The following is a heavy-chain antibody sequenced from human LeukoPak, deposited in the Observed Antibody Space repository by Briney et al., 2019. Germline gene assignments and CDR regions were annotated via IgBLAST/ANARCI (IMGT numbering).Heavy chain of an antibody. CDR3: AKTFAKVTAIPRYFQH. CDR1: GFTFKNFA. Sequence: GGSLRLSCAASGFTFKNFAMSWVRQAPGKGLEWVSAISGSGGSTYYADSVKGRFTISRDNSKNTLYLQMNSLRAEDTAVYYCAKTFAKVTAIPRYFQHWGQGTLVTVSS. J-gene: IGHJ1*01. CDR2: ISGSGGST. D-gene: IGHD2-21*02. V-gene: IGHV3-23*01.